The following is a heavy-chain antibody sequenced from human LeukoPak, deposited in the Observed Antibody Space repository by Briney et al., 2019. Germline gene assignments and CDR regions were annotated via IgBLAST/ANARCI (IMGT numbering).Heavy chain of an antibody. CDR1: GFTFSSYG. Sequence: PGGSLRLSCAASGFTFSSYGMHWVRQAPGKGLEWVTVISYDGSNEYYADSVKGRFTISRDNSKNTLYLQMNSLRAEDTAVYYCARDYGPQHTNFDYWGQGTLVTVSS. D-gene: IGHD2-21*01. V-gene: IGHV3-30*03. CDR2: ISYDGSNE. J-gene: IGHJ4*02. CDR3: ARDYGPQHTNFDY.